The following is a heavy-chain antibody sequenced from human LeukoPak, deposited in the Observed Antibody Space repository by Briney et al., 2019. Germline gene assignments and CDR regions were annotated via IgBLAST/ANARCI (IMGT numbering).Heavy chain of an antibody. V-gene: IGHV3-23*01. CDR3: AKGSYYYDSADYFDY. CDR2: LSGSGGNT. D-gene: IGHD3-22*01. Sequence: GGSLRLSCAASGFTFSSYAMGWVRQAPGKGLEWLSTLSGSGGNTYYADSVKGRVTISRDNSKNTLYLQMNSLRAEDTAVYHCAKGSYYYDSADYFDYWGQGTLVTVSS. CDR1: GFTFSSYA. J-gene: IGHJ4*02.